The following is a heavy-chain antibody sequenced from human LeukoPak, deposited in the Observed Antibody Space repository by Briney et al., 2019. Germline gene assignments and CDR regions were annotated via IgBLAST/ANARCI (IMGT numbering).Heavy chain of an antibody. D-gene: IGHD6-6*01. Sequence: GGSLRLSCTVSGFTFSSYSMNWVRQAPGKGLEWVSSISSSSRYIYYADSVKGRFTISRDNSKNTLYLQMNSLRAEDTAVYYCARRGVAARPFDYWGQGTLVTVSS. CDR3: ARRGVAARPFDY. J-gene: IGHJ4*02. CDR2: ISSSSRYI. V-gene: IGHV3-21*04. CDR1: GFTFSSYS.